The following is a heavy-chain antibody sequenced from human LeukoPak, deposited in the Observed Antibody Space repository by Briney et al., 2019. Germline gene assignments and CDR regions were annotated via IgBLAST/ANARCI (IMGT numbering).Heavy chain of an antibody. J-gene: IGHJ4*02. D-gene: IGHD1-26*01. CDR3: AREVVATGFDY. Sequence: EASVKVSCKASGYTFTGYYMHWMRQAPGQGLEWMGLINPNSGGTNYAEKFQGRVTMTRDTSISTAYMELSRLRSDDTAVYYCAREVVATGFDYWGQGTLVTVSS. CDR2: INPNSGGT. V-gene: IGHV1-2*02. CDR1: GYTFTGYY.